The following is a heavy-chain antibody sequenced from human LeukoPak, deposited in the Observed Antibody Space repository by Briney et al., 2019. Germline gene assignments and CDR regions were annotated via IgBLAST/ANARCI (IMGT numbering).Heavy chain of an antibody. V-gene: IGHV3-30*04. CDR3: ARDQYYDFWSGSFDY. Sequence: PGGSLRLSCAASGFTFSSYAMHWVRQAPGKGPEWVAVTSYDGSNKYYADSVKGRFTISRDNSKNTLYLQMNSLRAEDTAVYYCARDQYYDFWSGSFDYWGQGTLVTVSS. J-gene: IGHJ4*02. D-gene: IGHD3-3*01. CDR2: TSYDGSNK. CDR1: GFTFSSYA.